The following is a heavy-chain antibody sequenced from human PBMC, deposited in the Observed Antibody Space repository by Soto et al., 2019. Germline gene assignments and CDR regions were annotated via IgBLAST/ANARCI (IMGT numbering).Heavy chain of an antibody. CDR1: GFSLTARPVG. J-gene: IGHJ4*02. Sequence: QITLKECGPTRVKPTQTLTLTCTFSGFSLTARPVGVGWIRQPPGKALERLALIYWDDDKRYSPSLKSRLTITKDTSNNQVVLTMTNMDPVDTATYYCAHRADLQGNWNGGYFDYWGPGALVTVSS. CDR2: IYWDDDK. D-gene: IGHD1-1*01. V-gene: IGHV2-5*02. CDR3: AHRADLQGNWNGGYFDY.